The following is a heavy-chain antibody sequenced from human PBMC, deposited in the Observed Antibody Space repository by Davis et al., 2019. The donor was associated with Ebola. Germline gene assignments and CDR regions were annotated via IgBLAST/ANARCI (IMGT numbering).Heavy chain of an antibody. D-gene: IGHD3/OR15-3a*01. CDR2: MNPNSGNT. Sequence: ASVKVSCKASGYTFKNSAISWVRQAPGQGLEWMGWMNPNSGNTGYAQKFQARVSMTRNTSISTAYMELNSLTSEDTAVYYCARGTRTLDIWGQGTMVTVSS. CDR1: GYTFKNSA. CDR3: ARGTRTLDI. J-gene: IGHJ3*02. V-gene: IGHV1-8*01.